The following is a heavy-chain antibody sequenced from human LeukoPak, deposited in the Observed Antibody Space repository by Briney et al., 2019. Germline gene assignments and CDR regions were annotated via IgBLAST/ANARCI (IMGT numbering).Heavy chain of an antibody. D-gene: IGHD6-19*01. V-gene: IGHV4-30-2*01. CDR3: ARGGPRYSSGWIDY. CDR2: IYQSGST. J-gene: IGHJ4*02. CDR1: GGSISSGGYY. Sequence: PSETLSLTCTVSGGSISSGGYYWSWIRQPPGKGLEWIGYIYQSGSTYYNPSLKSRVTISIDRSKNQFSLNLSSVTAADTAVYYCARGGPRYSSGWIDYWGQGTLVTVSS.